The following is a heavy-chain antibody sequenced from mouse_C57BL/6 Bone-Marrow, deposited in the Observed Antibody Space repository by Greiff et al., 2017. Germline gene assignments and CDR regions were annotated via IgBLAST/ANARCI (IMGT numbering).Heavy chain of an antibody. J-gene: IGHJ2*01. CDR1: GYTFTSYW. Sequence: VQLQQPGAELVKPGASVKMSCKASGYTFTSYWITWVKQRPGQGLEWIGDIYPGSGSTNYNEKFKSKATLTVDTSSSTAYMQLSSLTSEDSAVYYCARQPNYGYDKDYFDYWGQGTTLTVSS. V-gene: IGHV1-55*01. D-gene: IGHD2-2*01. CDR3: ARQPNYGYDKDYFDY. CDR2: IYPGSGST.